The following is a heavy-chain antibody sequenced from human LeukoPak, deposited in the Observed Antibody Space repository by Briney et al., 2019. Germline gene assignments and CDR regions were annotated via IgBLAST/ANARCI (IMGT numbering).Heavy chain of an antibody. J-gene: IGHJ4*02. CDR1: GGSISSYY. V-gene: IGHV4-59*01. CDR2: IYYSGST. D-gene: IGHD5-12*01. CDR3: ASLGYSGYDFGFDY. Sequence: SETLSLTCTVSGGSISSYYWSWIRQPPGKGLEWIGYIYYSGSTNYNPSLKSRVTISVDTSKNQFSLKLSSVTAADTAVYYCASLGYSGYDFGFDYWGQGTLVTASS.